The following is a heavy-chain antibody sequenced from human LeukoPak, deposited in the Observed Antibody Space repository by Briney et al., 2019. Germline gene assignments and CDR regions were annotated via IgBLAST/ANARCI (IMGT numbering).Heavy chain of an antibody. CDR3: VRGATDEPVY. J-gene: IGHJ4*02. Sequence: GGSLRLSCAASGFTFSDYYMTWVRQAPGKGLEWVAYISGPGSTIYYADSLKGRITISRDNAKYSLYLQMNSLRAADTGVYFCVRGATDEPVYWGQGTPVTVSS. CDR1: GFTFSDYY. D-gene: IGHD1-14*01. CDR2: ISGPGSTI. V-gene: IGHV3-11*04.